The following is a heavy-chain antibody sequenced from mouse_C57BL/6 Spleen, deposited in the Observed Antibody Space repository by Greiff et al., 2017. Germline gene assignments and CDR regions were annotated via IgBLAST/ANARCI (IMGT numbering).Heavy chain of an antibody. CDR1: GYTFTDYY. CDR2: INPYNGGT. J-gene: IGHJ3*01. CDR3: ARRGADYDWFAY. V-gene: IGHV1-19*01. D-gene: IGHD2-4*01. Sequence: EVQLQQSGPVLVKPGASVKMSCKASGYTFTDYYMNWVKQSHGKSLEWIGVINPYNGGTSYNQKFKGKATLTVDKSSSTAYMELNSLTSEDSAVYYCARRGADYDWFAYWGQGTLVTVSA.